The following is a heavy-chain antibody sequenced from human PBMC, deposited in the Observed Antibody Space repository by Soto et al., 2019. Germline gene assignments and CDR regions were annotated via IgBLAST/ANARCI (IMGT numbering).Heavy chain of an antibody. CDR3: ARDHAQPHYYGSGSYLYGMDV. Sequence: SETLSLTCTVSGGSISSYYWSWIRQPPGTGLEWIGYIYYSGSTNYNPSLKSRVTISVDTSKNQFSLKLSSVTAADTAVYYCARDHAQPHYYGSGSYLYGMDVWGQGTTVT. CDR1: GGSISSYY. D-gene: IGHD3-10*01. CDR2: IYYSGST. J-gene: IGHJ6*02. V-gene: IGHV4-59*01.